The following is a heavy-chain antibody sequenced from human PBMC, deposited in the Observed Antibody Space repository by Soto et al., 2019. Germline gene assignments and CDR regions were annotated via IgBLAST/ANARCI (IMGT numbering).Heavy chain of an antibody. CDR1: GFTFSSYA. CDR3: ARDVAYCGGDCYSDYYYGMDV. Sequence: PGGSLRLSCAASGFTFSSYAMHWVRQAPGKGLEWVAVISYDGSNKYYADSVKGRFTISRDNSKNTLYLQMNSLRAEDTAVYYCARDVAYCGGDCYSDYYYGMDVWGQGTTVTVSS. CDR2: ISYDGSNK. J-gene: IGHJ6*02. V-gene: IGHV3-30-3*01. D-gene: IGHD2-21*02.